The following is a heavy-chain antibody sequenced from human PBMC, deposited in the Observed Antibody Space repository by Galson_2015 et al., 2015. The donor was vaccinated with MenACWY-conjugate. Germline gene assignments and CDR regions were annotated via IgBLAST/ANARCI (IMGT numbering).Heavy chain of an antibody. CDR1: GFTFNNYW. CDR2: IKADGSFS. D-gene: IGHD1-1*01. Sequence: SLRLSCAASGFTFNNYWMHWVRQPPGKGLEWISYIKADGSFSNYADSVKGRLTISTDNAKNMVYLQMDGLGDEDTAAYFCARDNNWSFDSWGQGTLVTVSS. J-gene: IGHJ4*02. CDR3: ARDNNWSFDS. V-gene: IGHV3-74*01.